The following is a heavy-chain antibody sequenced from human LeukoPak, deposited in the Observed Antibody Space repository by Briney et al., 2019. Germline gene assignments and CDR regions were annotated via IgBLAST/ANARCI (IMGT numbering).Heavy chain of an antibody. CDR3: ARDRILWFGESNYYYYGMDV. V-gene: IGHV3-7*01. CDR1: GFTFSSYW. J-gene: IGHJ6*02. CDR2: IKQDGSEK. Sequence: GGSLRLSCAASGFTFSSYWMSWVRQAPGKGLEWVANIKQDGSEKYYVDSVKGRFTISRDNAKNSLYLQMNSLRAEDTAVYYCARDRILWFGESNYYYYGMDVWGQGTTVTVSS. D-gene: IGHD3-10*01.